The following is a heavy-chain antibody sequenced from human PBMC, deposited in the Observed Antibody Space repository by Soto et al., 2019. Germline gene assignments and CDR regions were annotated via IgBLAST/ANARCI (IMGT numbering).Heavy chain of an antibody. J-gene: IGHJ6*02. CDR3: GKDIRTIFGSVYYYGMDV. D-gene: IGHD3-3*01. Sequence: PGGSLRLSCAASGFTFSSYAMSCLRQGPGRGLEWVSAISGSGGITYYADSVKGRFTISRDNSKNTLYLPMNSLRAEDTAVYYCGKDIRTIFGSVYYYGMDVWGQGTTVTVSS. CDR2: ISGSGGIT. CDR1: GFTFSSYA. V-gene: IGHV3-23*01.